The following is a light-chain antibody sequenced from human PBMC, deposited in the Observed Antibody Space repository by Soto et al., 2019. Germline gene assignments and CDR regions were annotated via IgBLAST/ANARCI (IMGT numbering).Light chain of an antibody. CDR3: CSYTSSSPYV. J-gene: IGLJ1*01. Sequence: QSALTQPASVSGSPGQSIAISCTGTSSDVGGYNSVSWYQQHPGKVPKLMIYEDNKRPSGVSDRFSGSKSGNTASLTISGLQAEDEADYYCCSYTSSSPYVFGTGTKVTVL. CDR1: SSDVGGYNS. V-gene: IGLV2-14*02. CDR2: EDN.